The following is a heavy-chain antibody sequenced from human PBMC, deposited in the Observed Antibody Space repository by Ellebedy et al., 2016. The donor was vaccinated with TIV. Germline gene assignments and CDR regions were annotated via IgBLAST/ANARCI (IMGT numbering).Heavy chain of an antibody. CDR2: IKQDGSEK. CDR1: GFIFSGFW. D-gene: IGHD1-26*01. V-gene: IGHV3-7*01. J-gene: IGHJ4*02. Sequence: GGSLRLSXAASGFIFSGFWMSWVRQAPGKGLELVANIKQDGSEKYYVDSVKGRFTISRDNAKNSLCLQMNSLRAEDTAVYYCASGLPAAWELGGTWGQGTLVTVSS. CDR3: ASGLPAAWELGGT.